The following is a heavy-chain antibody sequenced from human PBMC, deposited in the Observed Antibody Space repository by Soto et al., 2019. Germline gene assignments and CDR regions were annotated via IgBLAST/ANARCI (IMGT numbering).Heavy chain of an antibody. D-gene: IGHD3-3*01. CDR1: GDTFSRSA. CDR3: ARGGGTIFGAVILQGTHGFDV. Sequence: QVQLVQSGAEVKKAGSSVKVSCKASGDTFSRSAFAWVRQAPGQGPEWMGGMMPVYGSANYAEKFRGRLTISADDSKSTIYMELSSLTSHDTGLYYCARGGGTIFGAVILQGTHGFDVWGHGTTVIVSS. V-gene: IGHV1-69*01. J-gene: IGHJ6*02. CDR2: MMPVYGSA.